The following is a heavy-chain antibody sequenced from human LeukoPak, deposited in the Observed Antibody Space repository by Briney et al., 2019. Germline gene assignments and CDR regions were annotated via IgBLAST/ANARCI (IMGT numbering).Heavy chain of an antibody. V-gene: IGHV3-33*08. CDR1: GFTFSSYW. CDR2: IWYDGSKR. D-gene: IGHD2-15*01. CDR3: ARDPASSFDY. Sequence: GESLRLSCAASGFTFSSYWMHWVRQAPGKGLEWVAVIWYDGSKRYYADSVKGRFTISRDDSKNTLYLQMNSLRDEDTAVYYCARDPASSFDYWGQGTLVTVSS. J-gene: IGHJ4*02.